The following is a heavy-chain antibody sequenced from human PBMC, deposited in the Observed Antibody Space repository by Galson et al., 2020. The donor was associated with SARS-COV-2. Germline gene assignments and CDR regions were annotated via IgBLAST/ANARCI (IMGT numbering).Heavy chain of an antibody. V-gene: IGHV3-33*01. D-gene: IGHD1-7*01. Sequence: GGSLRLSCAASGFTFSSYGMHWVRQAPGKGLEWVAVIWYDGSNKYYADSVKGRFTISRDNSKNTLDLQMNSLRAEDTAVYYCARDPETGITGTPGFDYWGQGTLSTVSS. CDR1: GFTFSSYG. J-gene: IGHJ4*02. CDR3: ARDPETGITGTPGFDY. CDR2: IWYDGSNK.